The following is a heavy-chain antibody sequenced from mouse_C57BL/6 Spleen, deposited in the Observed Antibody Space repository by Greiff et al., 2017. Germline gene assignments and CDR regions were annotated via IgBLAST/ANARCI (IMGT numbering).Heavy chain of an antibody. CDR3: ARGGDDYENY. V-gene: IGHV1-61*01. J-gene: IGHJ2*01. CDR1: GYTFTSYW. CDR2: IYPSDSET. D-gene: IGHD2-4*01. Sequence: QVQLQQPGAELVRPGSSVKLSCKASGYTFTSYWMDWVQQRPGQGLEWIGNIYPSDSETHYNQKFKDKATLTVDKSSSTAYMQLSSLTSEDSAVYYCARGGDDYENYWGQGTTLTVSS.